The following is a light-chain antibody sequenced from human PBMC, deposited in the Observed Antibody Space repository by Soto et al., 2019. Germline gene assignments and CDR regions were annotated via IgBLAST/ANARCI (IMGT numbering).Light chain of an antibody. Sequence: DIVMTQSQDSLAVSLGERATINCKSSQSVLYSSNTRDSLAWYQQKPGLPPKLLIYWASIRASGVPDRFSGGGSGTDFTLTIRSLQAEDVAVYYCQQYYSTMYTFGQGTKLDLK. J-gene: IGKJ2*01. V-gene: IGKV4-1*01. CDR2: WAS. CDR3: QQYYSTMYT. CDR1: QSVLYSSNTRDS.